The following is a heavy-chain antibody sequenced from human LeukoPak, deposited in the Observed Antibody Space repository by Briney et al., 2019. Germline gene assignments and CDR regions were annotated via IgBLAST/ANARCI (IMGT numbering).Heavy chain of an antibody. D-gene: IGHD2-2*01. CDR3: ARSVYCSSTSCLDY. V-gene: IGHV3-21*01. CDR2: ISSSSSYI. CDR1: GFTFSSYS. J-gene: IGHJ4*02. Sequence: GGSLRLSCAASGFTFSSYSMNWVRQAPGKGLEWVSSISSSSSYIYYADSVKGRFTISRDNAKNSLYLQMNSLRAEDTAVYYCARSVYCSSTSCLDYWGQGALVTVSS.